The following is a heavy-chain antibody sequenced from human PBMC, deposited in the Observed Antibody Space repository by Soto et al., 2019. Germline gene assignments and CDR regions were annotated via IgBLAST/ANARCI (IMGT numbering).Heavy chain of an antibody. J-gene: IGHJ4*02. CDR3: ARHYPIGNNWNYFDY. CDR1: GGSINSYY. Sequence: QVQLQESGPGLVKPSETLSLTCSVSGGSINSYYWGWIRQPPGKGLGWIGYISYTGSTDYSPSLKSRVTISVDTSKNQFSLKVRSVTAADTAIYFCARHYPIGNNWNYFDYWGRGTLVTVSS. V-gene: IGHV4-59*08. CDR2: ISYTGST. D-gene: IGHD1-1*01.